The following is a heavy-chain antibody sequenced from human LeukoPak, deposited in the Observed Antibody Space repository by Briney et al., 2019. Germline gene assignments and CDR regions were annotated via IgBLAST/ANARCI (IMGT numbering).Heavy chain of an antibody. V-gene: IGHV3-53*01. CDR2: TYSGGST. J-gene: IGHJ6*03. Sequence: GGSLRLSCAASGFNVSSSYISWVRQFPGGRLEWLSVTYSGGSTYYIDSVKGRFTISRDNSKNTLFLQMNSLRVEDTAMYYCARGSNYMDVWGKGTTVTVSS. CDR3: ARGSNYMDV. D-gene: IGHD3-10*01. CDR1: GFNVSSSY.